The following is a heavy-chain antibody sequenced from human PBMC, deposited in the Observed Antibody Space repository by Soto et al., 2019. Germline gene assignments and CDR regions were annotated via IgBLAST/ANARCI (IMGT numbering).Heavy chain of an antibody. V-gene: IGHV3-11*01. CDR2: ISSSGSTI. CDR1: GFTFSDYY. Sequence: GGSLRLSCAASGFTFSDYYMSWIRQAPGKGLEWVSYISSSGSTIYYADSVKGRFTISRDNAKNSLYLQMNSLRAEDTAVYYCARLPVAGKQHYYYYYMDVWGKGTTVTVSS. D-gene: IGHD6-19*01. J-gene: IGHJ6*03. CDR3: ARLPVAGKQHYYYYYMDV.